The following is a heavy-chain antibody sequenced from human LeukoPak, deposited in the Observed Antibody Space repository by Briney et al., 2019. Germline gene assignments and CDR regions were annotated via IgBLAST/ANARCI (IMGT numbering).Heavy chain of an antibody. CDR2: IYYSGST. CDR3: ARDGGYSYGYPPHFDY. J-gene: IGHJ4*02. V-gene: IGHV4-61*08. Sequence: SETLSLTCTVAGGAVSSGGYYWSWIRQPPGKGLEWIAYIYYSGSTDYNPSLKSRVTISVDTSKNQFSLKLSSVTAADTAVYYCARDGGYSYGYPPHFDYWGQGTLVTVSS. D-gene: IGHD5-18*01. CDR1: GGAVSSGGYY.